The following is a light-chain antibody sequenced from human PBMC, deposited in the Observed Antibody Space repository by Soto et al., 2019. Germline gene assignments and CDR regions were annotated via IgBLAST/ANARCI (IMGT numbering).Light chain of an antibody. CDR1: QSVSSN. Sequence: EIVMTQSPATLSVSPGERATLSCRASQSVSSNSAWYQQKPGQAPRLLIYAASARATGIPARFSGSGSGTEFTLTISSLQSEDFAVYYCQQYNNWLTFGGGTKVDIK. V-gene: IGKV3-15*01. CDR2: AAS. J-gene: IGKJ4*01. CDR3: QQYNNWLT.